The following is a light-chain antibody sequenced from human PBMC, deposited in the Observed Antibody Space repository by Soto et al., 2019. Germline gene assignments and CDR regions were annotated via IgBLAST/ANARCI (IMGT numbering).Light chain of an antibody. V-gene: IGKV1-5*03. CDR1: QSISSW. J-gene: IGKJ1*01. CDR3: QQYSRTGT. Sequence: DIQMTQSPSTLSASVGDRVTITCRASQSISSWLAWYQQKPGKAPKLLIYKASSLESGVPSRCSGSGTGTEFTLTITSLQPDDFATYYCQQYSRTGTFGQGTKVEIK. CDR2: KAS.